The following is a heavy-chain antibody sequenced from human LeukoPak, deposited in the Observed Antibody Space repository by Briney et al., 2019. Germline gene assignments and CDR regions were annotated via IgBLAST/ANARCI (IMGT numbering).Heavy chain of an antibody. D-gene: IGHD3-16*01. J-gene: IGHJ6*02. Sequence: PSETLSLTCTVSGGSISTYYWSWIRQPPGKGLEWIGYIYDSVNTKYNPSLKSRVTILVDTSKNQLSLKLSSVTAADTAVYYCARHVPYYDSDFPAWGMDVWGQGTTVTVSS. CDR1: GGSISTYY. CDR3: ARHVPYYDSDFPAWGMDV. CDR2: IYDSVNT. V-gene: IGHV4-59*08.